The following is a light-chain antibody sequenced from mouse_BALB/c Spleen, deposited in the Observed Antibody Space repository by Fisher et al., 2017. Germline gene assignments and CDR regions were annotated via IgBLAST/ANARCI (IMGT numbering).Light chain of an antibody. Sequence: IVLTQSPALMSASPGEKVTMTCSASSSVSYMYWYQQKPGSSPKLWIYSTSNLASGVPARFSGSGSGTSYSLTISSMEAEDAATFYCQQYSGYPSTFGAGTKLELK. CDR1: SSVSY. CDR2: STS. J-gene: IGKJ5*01. CDR3: QQYSGYPST. V-gene: IGKV4-78*01.